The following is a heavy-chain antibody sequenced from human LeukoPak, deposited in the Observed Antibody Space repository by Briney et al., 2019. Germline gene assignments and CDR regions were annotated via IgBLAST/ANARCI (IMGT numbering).Heavy chain of an antibody. CDR1: GGSISSYY. CDR3: ASLWFGELSL. CDR2: IYYSGST. D-gene: IGHD3-10*01. V-gene: IGHV4-59*01. J-gene: IGHJ4*02. Sequence: SETLSLTCTVPGGSISSYYWSWIRQPPGKGLEWIGYIYYSGSTNYNPSLKSRVTISVDTSKNQFSLKLSSVTAADTAVYYCASLWFGELSLWGQGTLVTVSS.